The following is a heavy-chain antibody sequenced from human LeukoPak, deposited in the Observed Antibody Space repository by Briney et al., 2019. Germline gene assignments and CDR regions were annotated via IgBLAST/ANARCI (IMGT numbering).Heavy chain of an antibody. CDR1: GYTFTSYG. CDR2: ISAYNGNT. CDR3: ARDRPYSNYVWHYYYGMDV. V-gene: IGHV1-18*01. J-gene: IGHJ6*02. D-gene: IGHD4-11*01. Sequence: ASVKVSCKASGYTFTSYGISWVRQAPGQGLEWMGWISAYNGNTNYAQKLQGRVTMTTDTSTSTAYMELRSLRSDDTAVYYCARDRPYSNYVWHYYYGMDVWGQGTTVTVSS.